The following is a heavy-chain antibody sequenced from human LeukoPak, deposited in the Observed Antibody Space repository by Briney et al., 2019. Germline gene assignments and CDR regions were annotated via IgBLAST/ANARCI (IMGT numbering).Heavy chain of an antibody. CDR2: IYPGDSDT. Sequence: GESLKISCKGSGYSFTSYRIGWVRQMPGKGLEWMGIIYPGDSDTRYSPSFQGQVTISADKSISTAYLQWNSLKASDTAMYYCARRRSNYYLDQWGQGTLVTVSS. J-gene: IGHJ4*02. D-gene: IGHD3-10*01. CDR3: ARRRSNYYLDQ. V-gene: IGHV5-51*01. CDR1: GYSFTSYR.